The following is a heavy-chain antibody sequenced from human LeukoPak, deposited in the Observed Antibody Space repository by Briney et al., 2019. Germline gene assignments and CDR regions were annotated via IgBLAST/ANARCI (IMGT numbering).Heavy chain of an antibody. V-gene: IGHV1-58*02. CDR1: VLTFSTSA. J-gene: IGHJ3*01. Sequence: SVTVSFTTSVLTFSTSAIQWVRQGRGQSLEWMGWIVVGNGNTRYAQKLQERVTITRDMSTSTDYMELSSLRSEDTAVYYCAAETYIQGCCNFDVWGQGTLITVSS. CDR3: AAETYIQGCCNFDV. D-gene: IGHD2/OR15-2a*01. CDR2: IVVGNGNT.